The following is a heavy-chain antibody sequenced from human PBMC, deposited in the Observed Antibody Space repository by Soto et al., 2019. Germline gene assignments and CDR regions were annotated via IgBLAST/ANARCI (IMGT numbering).Heavy chain of an antibody. CDR2: FKWNSGDV. CDR3: AKDSSSGSPYYGMDF. Sequence: GGSLRLSCAASGFTFGDYAMHWVRQVPGKGLEWVSGFKWNSGDVGYADSVKGRFTISRDNAKNSLYIQMNSLRPEDTAVYYCAKDSSSGSPYYGMDFWGQGTMVTVSS. CDR1: GFTFGDYA. J-gene: IGHJ6*02. V-gene: IGHV3-9*01. D-gene: IGHD3-10*01.